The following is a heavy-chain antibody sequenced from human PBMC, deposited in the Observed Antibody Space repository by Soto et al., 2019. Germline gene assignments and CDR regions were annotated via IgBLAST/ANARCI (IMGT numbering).Heavy chain of an antibody. V-gene: IGHV4-34*01. Sequence: SETLSLTCAVYGGSFSGYYWSWIRQPPGKGLEWIGEINHSGSTNYNPSLKSRVTISVDTSKNQFSLKLSSVTAADTAVYYCARGFPSGYYDILTDPGDVYYGMDVWGQGTTVTVSS. D-gene: IGHD3-9*01. CDR1: GGSFSGYY. CDR3: ARGFPSGYYDILTDPGDVYYGMDV. CDR2: INHSGST. J-gene: IGHJ6*02.